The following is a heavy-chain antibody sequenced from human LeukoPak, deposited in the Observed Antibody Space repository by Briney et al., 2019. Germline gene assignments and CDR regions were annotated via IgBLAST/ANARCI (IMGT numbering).Heavy chain of an antibody. D-gene: IGHD3-22*01. CDR2: IKQDGSEK. V-gene: IGHV3-7*02. CDR3: ASLVGVPPYYYYGMDV. J-gene: IGHJ6*02. CDR1: GFTFSSYW. Sequence: SGGSLRLSCAASGFTFSSYWMSWVRQAPGKGLEWVANIKQDGSEKYYVDSVKGRFTISRDNAKNSLYLQMNSLRAEDTAVYYCASLVGVPPYYYYGMDVWGQGTTVTVSS.